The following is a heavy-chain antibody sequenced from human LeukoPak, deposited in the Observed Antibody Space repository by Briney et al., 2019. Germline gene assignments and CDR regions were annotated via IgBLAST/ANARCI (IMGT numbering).Heavy chain of an antibody. V-gene: IGHV4-59*01. J-gene: IGHJ4*02. CDR2: IYYSGST. CDR3: ARGASYGEFDY. Sequence: SETLSLTCTVSGGSISSYYWSWIRQPPGEGLEWIGYIYYSGSTNYNPSLKSRVTISVDTSKNQFSLKLSSVTAADTAVYYCARGASYGEFDYWGQGTLVTVSS. D-gene: IGHD5-18*01. CDR1: GGSISSYY.